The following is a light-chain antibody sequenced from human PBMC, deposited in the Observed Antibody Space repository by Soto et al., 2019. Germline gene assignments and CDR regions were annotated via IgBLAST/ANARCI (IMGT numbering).Light chain of an antibody. J-gene: IGLJ2*01. CDR2: EAI. V-gene: IGLV2-14*01. CDR1: NSYLPNYDS. CDR3: ASYTGRNAWL. Sequence: QSVRTQPDSVSRSPGQSITISGTGTNSYLPNYDSVSWYQQHPGKAPKLILFEAINRPSGIYNRCSGSKSGTTASLAISGLPSDDEADYYCASYTGRNAWLFGGGTQLAVL.